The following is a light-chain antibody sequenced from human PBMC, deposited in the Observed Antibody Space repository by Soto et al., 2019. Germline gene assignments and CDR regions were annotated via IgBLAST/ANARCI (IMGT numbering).Light chain of an antibody. V-gene: IGLV2-23*01. J-gene: IGLJ3*02. CDR1: SNDVGSYNF. Sequence: QSALTQPASVSGSPGQSITISCTGTSNDVGSYNFVSWYQHHPGKAPKLMIYEATKWPSGVSHRFSGSKSSNTASLTISGLQAEDEGEYYCCSYAGSMTWVFGGGTQLTVL. CDR2: EAT. CDR3: CSYAGSMTWV.